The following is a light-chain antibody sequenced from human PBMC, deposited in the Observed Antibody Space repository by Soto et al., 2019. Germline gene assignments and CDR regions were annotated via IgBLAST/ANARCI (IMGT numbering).Light chain of an antibody. V-gene: IGKV1-9*01. CDR2: AAS. CDR3: QQLFDSPIT. CDR1: QFISTS. Sequence: IQLTHSPSFLSPSIGGSVTIRFRASQFISTSLAWYQVKPGKAPKLLIYAASTLESGVPSRFSATVSGTEFSLTITSLQPEDFATYYCQQLFDSPITFGQGTRLEI. J-gene: IGKJ5*01.